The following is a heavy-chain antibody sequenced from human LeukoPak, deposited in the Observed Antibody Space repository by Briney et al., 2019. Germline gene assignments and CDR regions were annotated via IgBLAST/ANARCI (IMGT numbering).Heavy chain of an antibody. CDR1: GGSISGYY. J-gene: IGHJ4*02. CDR3: TRRTTVTTLDY. V-gene: IGHV4-59*01. Sequence: SETLSLTCTVSGGSISGYYWSWIRQPPGKGLEWIGYIYSTGSTNYNPSFKSRVTISVDTSKSQFSLNLSSVTAADTAVYYCTRRTTVTTLDYWGQGTLVTISS. D-gene: IGHD4-17*01. CDR2: IYSTGST.